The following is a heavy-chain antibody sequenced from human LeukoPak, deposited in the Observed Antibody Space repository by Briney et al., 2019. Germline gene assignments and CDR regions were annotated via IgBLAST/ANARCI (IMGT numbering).Heavy chain of an antibody. CDR2: IKQDASQE. CDR1: GFTFSNHY. V-gene: IGHV3-7*01. D-gene: IGHD3-3*01. J-gene: IGHJ4*02. Sequence: GGSLRLSCAASGFTFSNHYMDWVRQAPGKGPEWVAHIKQDASQEDHVDSVKGRFTISRDNAKNSLYLQMNSLRAEDTAVYYCARGVVYPTWSGPHWSDYWGQGTLVTVSS. CDR3: ARGVVYPTWSGPHWSDY.